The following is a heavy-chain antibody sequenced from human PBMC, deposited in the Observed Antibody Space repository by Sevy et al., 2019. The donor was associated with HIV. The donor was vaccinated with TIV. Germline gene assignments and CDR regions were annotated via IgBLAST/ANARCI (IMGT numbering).Heavy chain of an antibody. CDR2: IAQDGSNK. D-gene: IGHD6-19*01. CDR1: GFTFGNYG. J-gene: IGHJ4*02. V-gene: IGHV3-30*18. CDR3: AKDISGASSSWSFDY. Sequence: GGSLRLSFEASGFTFGNYGMPGVRQAPAKGLEWVPIIAQDGSNKYYPDSVKGRFTISRDNSKHSLYLQMNSLRPEDKGVYYCAKDISGASSSWSFDYWGQGTLVTVSS.